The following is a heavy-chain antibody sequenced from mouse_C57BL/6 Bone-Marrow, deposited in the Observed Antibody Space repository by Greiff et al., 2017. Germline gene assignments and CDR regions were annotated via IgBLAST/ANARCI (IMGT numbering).Heavy chain of an antibody. V-gene: IGHV1-52*01. CDR3: ARRYDYGGGPWFAY. CDR2: IDPSDSET. Sequence: QVQLQQPGAELVRPGSSVKLSCKASGYTFTSYWMHWVKQRPIQGLEWSGNIDPSDSETHYNQKFKDKATLTVDKSSSTAYMQLSSLTSEDAAFYYCARRYDYGGGPWFAYWGQGTLVTVSA. J-gene: IGHJ3*01. D-gene: IGHD2-4*01. CDR1: GYTFTSYW.